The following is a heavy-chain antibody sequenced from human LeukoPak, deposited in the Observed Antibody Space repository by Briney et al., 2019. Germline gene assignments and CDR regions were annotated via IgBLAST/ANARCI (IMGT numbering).Heavy chain of an antibody. D-gene: IGHD6-6*01. V-gene: IGHV4-59*08. CDR2: IYYSGST. CDR3: ARLDSSYYYYGMDV. Sequence: PSETLSLTCTVSGGSISSYYWSWIRQPPGKGLEWIGYIYYSGSTNYNPSLKSRVTISVDTSKNQFSLKLSSVTAADTVVYYCARLDSSYYYYGMDVWGQGTTVTVSS. J-gene: IGHJ6*02. CDR1: GGSISSYY.